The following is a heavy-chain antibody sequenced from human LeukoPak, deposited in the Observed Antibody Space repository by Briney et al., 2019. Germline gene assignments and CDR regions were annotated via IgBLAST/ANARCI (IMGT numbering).Heavy chain of an antibody. V-gene: IGHV3-48*03. D-gene: IGHD2-8*01. CDR3: VRGEWVC. J-gene: IGHJ4*02. CDR2: ISSSDSIM. CDR1: GFTFSSYE. Sequence: GGSLRLSCAASGFTFSSYEMSWVRQAPGKGLEWVSYISSSDSIMYYADSVKGRFTISRDNAKNSLYLQMNSLRAEDTAVYYCVRGEWVCWGQGTLVTVSS.